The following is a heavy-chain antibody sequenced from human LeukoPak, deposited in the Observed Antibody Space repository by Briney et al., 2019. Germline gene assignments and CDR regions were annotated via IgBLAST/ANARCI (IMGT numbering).Heavy chain of an antibody. Sequence: PSETLSLTCAIYARSFSGYYSSWIRQPPGKGLEWIGEINHRASSNYNPSLKSRVTISVDTSKNHFCVKLSSVTAADTAVYYCARGGVGSTTMADWYFDLWGRGTLVTVSS. CDR1: ARSFSGYY. V-gene: IGHV4-34*01. CDR3: ARGGVGSTTMADWYFDL. CDR2: INHRASS. D-gene: IGHD1-26*01. J-gene: IGHJ2*01.